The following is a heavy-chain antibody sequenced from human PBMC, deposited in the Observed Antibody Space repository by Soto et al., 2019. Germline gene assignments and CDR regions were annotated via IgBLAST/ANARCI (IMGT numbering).Heavy chain of an antibody. CDR1: GFTFSSYG. J-gene: IGHJ4*02. CDR3: AREHIVATIVYFDY. CDR2: IWYDGSNK. V-gene: IGHV3-33*01. D-gene: IGHD5-12*01. Sequence: QVQLVESGGGVVQPGRSLRLSCAASGFTFSSYGMHWVRQAPGKGLERVAVIWYDGSNKYYADSVKGRFTISRDNSKNTMYLQMNSLRAEDTAVYYCAREHIVATIVYFDYWGQGTLVTVSS.